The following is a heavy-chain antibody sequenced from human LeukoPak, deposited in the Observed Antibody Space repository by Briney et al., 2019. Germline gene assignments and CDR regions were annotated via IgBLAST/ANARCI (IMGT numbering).Heavy chain of an antibody. CDR1: GGSISGYF. D-gene: IGHD6-13*01. J-gene: IGHJ4*02. CDR3: ARMGAIAGASADPDH. CDR2: IYYSGTT. V-gene: IGHV4-59*01. Sequence: SETLSLTCTVSGGSISGYFWSWIRQPPGKGLEWIGYIYYSGTTDYSPSLKSRVTMSVDTSKNQFSLNLNSVTAADTAVYYCARMGAIAGASADPDHWGQGTLVTVSS.